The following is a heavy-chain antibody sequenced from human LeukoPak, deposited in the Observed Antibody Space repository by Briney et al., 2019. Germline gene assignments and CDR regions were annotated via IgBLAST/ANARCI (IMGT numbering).Heavy chain of an antibody. CDR1: GYTFTNYG. CDR2: MNPNSGNT. CDR3: ARVRGSSVSSIDY. Sequence: ASVKVSCKASGYTFTNYGISWVRQATGQGLEWMGWMNPNSGNTGYAQKFQGRVTMTRNTSISTAYMELSSLRSEDTAVYYCARVRGSSVSSIDYWGQGTLVTVSS. V-gene: IGHV1-8*02. D-gene: IGHD3-16*01. J-gene: IGHJ4*02.